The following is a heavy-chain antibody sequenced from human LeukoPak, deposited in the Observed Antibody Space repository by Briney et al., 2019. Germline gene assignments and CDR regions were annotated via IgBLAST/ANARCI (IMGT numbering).Heavy chain of an antibody. CDR2: IRGKPYGGTT. D-gene: IGHD4-23*01. Sequence: GGSLRLSCSASGFTFGEYAMSWVRQAPGKGLEWVGFIRGKPYGGTTEYAASVKGRFTISRDDSESIAYLQMNSLKTEDTAVYYCTRDVPYGGNSGDFDYCGQGTLVTVSS. V-gene: IGHV3-49*04. CDR1: GFTFGEYA. J-gene: IGHJ4*02. CDR3: TRDVPYGGNSGDFDY.